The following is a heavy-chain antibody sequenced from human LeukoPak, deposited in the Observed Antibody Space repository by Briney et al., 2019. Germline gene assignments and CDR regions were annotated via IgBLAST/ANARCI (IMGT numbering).Heavy chain of an antibody. Sequence: GGSLRLSCAASGFTFSSYAMSWVRQAPGKGLEWVSAISGSGGSTYYADSVKGRFTISRDNSKNTLYLQMNSLRAEDTAVYYCAKARNYYFRKQYFDYWGQGTLVTVSS. J-gene: IGHJ4*02. V-gene: IGHV3-23*01. D-gene: IGHD3-10*01. CDR1: GFTFSSYA. CDR2: ISGSGGST. CDR3: AKARNYYFRKQYFDY.